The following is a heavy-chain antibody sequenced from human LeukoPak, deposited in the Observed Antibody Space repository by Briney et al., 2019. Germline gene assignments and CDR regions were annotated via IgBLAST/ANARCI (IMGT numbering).Heavy chain of an antibody. D-gene: IGHD1-26*01. CDR2: IYHSGST. J-gene: IGHJ4*02. Sequence: SQTLSLTCAVSGGSISSGGYSWSWIRQPPGKGLEWIGYIYHSGSTYYNPSLKSRVTISVDRSKNQFSLKLSSVTAADTAVYYCARGGGELYWGQGTLVTVSS. CDR1: GGSISSGGYS. CDR3: ARGGGELY. V-gene: IGHV4-30-2*01.